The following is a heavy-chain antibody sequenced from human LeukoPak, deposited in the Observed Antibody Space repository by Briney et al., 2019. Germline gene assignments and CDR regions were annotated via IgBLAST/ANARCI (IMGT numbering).Heavy chain of an antibody. D-gene: IGHD3-16*02. J-gene: IGHJ4*02. CDR1: GYTFTSYG. Sequence: ASVKVSCKASGYTFTSYGISWVRQAPGQGLEWMGWISAYNGNTNYAQKLQGRVTMTTDTSTSTDYMELRSLRSDDTAVYYCARGDYDYVWGSYRYTALGPPLDYWGQGTLVTVSS. V-gene: IGHV1-18*01. CDR2: ISAYNGNT. CDR3: ARGDYDYVWGSYRYTALGPPLDY.